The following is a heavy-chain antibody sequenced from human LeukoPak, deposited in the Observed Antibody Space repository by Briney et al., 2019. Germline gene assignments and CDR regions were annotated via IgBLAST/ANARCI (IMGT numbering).Heavy chain of an antibody. CDR1: GGTFSSYA. CDR2: IIPIFGIA. CDR3: ARDLQISDYDFWSGLYGMDV. Sequence: SVKVSCKASGGTFSSYAISWVRQAPGQGLEWMGRIIPIFGIANYAQKFQGRVTITADKSTGTAYMELSSLRSEDTAVYYCARDLQISDYDFWSGLYGMDVWGQGTTATVSS. D-gene: IGHD3-3*01. V-gene: IGHV1-69*04. J-gene: IGHJ6*02.